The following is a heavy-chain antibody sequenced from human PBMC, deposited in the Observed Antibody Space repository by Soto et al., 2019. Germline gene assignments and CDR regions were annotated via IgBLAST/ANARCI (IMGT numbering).Heavy chain of an antibody. CDR2: VYYSGST. J-gene: IGHJ5*02. V-gene: IGHV4-30-4*01. Sequence: QVQLQESGPGLVMPSETLSLTCTVSGGSINTDNNYWSWIRQPPGKGLEWIGYVYYSGSTHYNPSLQSRLTMSLDTAKNQFSLNLTSVIAADTAIYYCVREIIDSFDRSGYPDSWGQGTLVTVSP. CDR3: VREIIDSFDRSGYPDS. CDR1: GGSINTDNNY. D-gene: IGHD3-22*01.